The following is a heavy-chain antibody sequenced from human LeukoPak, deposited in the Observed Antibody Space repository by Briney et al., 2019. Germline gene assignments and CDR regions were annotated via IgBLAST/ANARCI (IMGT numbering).Heavy chain of an antibody. CDR3: ARDGAQEYYYGSGSSNWFDP. CDR1: GGSISSGGYY. J-gene: IGHJ5*02. D-gene: IGHD3-10*01. Sequence: SETLSLTCTVSGGSISSGGYYWSWIRQPPGKGLEWIGYIYHSGSTYYNPSLKSRVTISVDTSKNQFSLKLSSVTAADTAVYYCARDGAQEYYYGSGSSNWFDPWGQGTLVTVSS. CDR2: IYHSGST. V-gene: IGHV4-30-2*01.